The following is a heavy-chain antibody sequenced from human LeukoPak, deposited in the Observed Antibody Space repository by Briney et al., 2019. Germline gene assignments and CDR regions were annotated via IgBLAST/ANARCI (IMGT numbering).Heavy chain of an antibody. CDR2: IYHSGST. CDR3: ARHIENAFDI. V-gene: IGHV4-38-2*01. CDR1: GYSISSGYY. D-gene: IGHD2-21*01. Sequence: PSETLSLTCAVSGYSISSGYYWGWIRKPPGKGLEWIGSIYHSGSTYYNPSLKSRVTISVDTSKNQFSLKLSSVTAADTAVYYCARHIENAFDIWGQGTMVTVSS. J-gene: IGHJ3*02.